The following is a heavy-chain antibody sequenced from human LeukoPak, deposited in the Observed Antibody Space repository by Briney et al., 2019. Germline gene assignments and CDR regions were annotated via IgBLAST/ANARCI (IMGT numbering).Heavy chain of an antibody. J-gene: IGHJ4*02. Sequence: ASVKVSCKASGYTFTSYGISWVRQAPGQGLEWMGWISAYNGNTNYAQKFHGRVTMTPDTSTSTAYMELRSLRSDDTAVYYCARDLVSYDFWSGAYFDYWGQGTLVTVSS. D-gene: IGHD3-3*01. CDR2: ISAYNGNT. V-gene: IGHV1-18*01. CDR1: GYTFTSYG. CDR3: ARDLVSYDFWSGAYFDY.